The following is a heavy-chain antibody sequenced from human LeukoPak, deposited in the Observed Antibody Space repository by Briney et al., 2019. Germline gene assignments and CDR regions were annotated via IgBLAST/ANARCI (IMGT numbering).Heavy chain of an antibody. Sequence: ASVKVSCKVSGYTLTELSMHWVRQAPGKGLEWMGGFDPEDGETIYAQKFQGRVTMTEDTSTDTAYMELSSLRSDDTAVDYCATDPRAINDPYAFDIWGQGTMVTVSS. CDR2: FDPEDGET. D-gene: IGHD5-24*01. CDR1: GYTLTELS. CDR3: ATDPRAINDPYAFDI. V-gene: IGHV1-24*01. J-gene: IGHJ3*02.